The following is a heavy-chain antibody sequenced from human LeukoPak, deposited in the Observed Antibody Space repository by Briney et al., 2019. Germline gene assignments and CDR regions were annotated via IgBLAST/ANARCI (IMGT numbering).Heavy chain of an antibody. CDR1: GGSISSHY. J-gene: IGHJ3*02. Sequence: SETLSLTCTVSGGSISSHYWSWIRQPPGKGLEWIGYIYYSGITNYNPSLKSRVTISVDTSKNQFSLKLSSVTAADTAVYYCARDIIGDFWSGYAEAYHAFDIWGQGTMVTASS. CDR2: IYYSGIT. CDR3: ARDIIGDFWSGYAEAYHAFDI. V-gene: IGHV4-59*11. D-gene: IGHD3-3*01.